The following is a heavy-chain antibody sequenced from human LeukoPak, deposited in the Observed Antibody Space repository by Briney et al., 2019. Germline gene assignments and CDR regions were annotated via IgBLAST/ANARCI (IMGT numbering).Heavy chain of an antibody. J-gene: IGHJ4*02. CDR3: AKDMAYGGNAPYFDY. Sequence: PGRSLRLSCAASGFTFDDYAMHWVRQAPGKGLEWVSGISWNSGSIGYADSVKGRFTISRDNAKNSLYLQMNSLRAADTALYYCAKDMAYGGNAPYFDYWGQGTLVTVSS. V-gene: IGHV3-9*01. CDR1: GFTFDDYA. CDR2: ISWNSGSI. D-gene: IGHD4-23*01.